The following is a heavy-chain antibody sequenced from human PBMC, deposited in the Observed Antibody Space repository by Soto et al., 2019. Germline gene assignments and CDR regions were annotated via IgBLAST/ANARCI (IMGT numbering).Heavy chain of an antibody. D-gene: IGHD5-12*01. Sequence: QVQLVQSGAEVKKPGSSVKVSCKASGGTFNSYVFNWVRQAPGQGLEWMGGIISIFGTPNYGQKFQGRVTITADESTSTGFMEVSSLTSEDTAIYYCARDLGSGYDPGDYWGQGTLVTVSS. CDR3: ARDLGSGYDPGDY. J-gene: IGHJ4*02. CDR1: GGTFNSYV. V-gene: IGHV1-69*12. CDR2: IISIFGTP.